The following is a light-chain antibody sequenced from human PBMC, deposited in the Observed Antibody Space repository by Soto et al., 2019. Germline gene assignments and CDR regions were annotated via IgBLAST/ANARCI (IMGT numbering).Light chain of an antibody. CDR1: SSDVGGYNH. J-gene: IGLJ1*01. CDR3: SSHTASTTRI. V-gene: IGLV2-14*01. CDR2: EVT. Sequence: QSVLTQPASVSGSPGQSITISCTGTSSDVGGYNHVSWYQHHPGKAPKRIIYEVTKRPSGVSNRFSGSKSGDTASLTISGLQAEDEADYYCSSHTASTTRIFGTGTKLTDL.